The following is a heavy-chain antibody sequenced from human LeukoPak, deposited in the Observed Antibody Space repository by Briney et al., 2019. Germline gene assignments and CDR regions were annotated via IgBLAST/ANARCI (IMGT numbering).Heavy chain of an antibody. CDR3: ARGGDCGTTSCYYFDF. CDR1: GFTFSGYS. Sequence: GGSLRLSCAASGFTFSGYSMNWVRQAPGKGLEWISSVSTTGYYVYYADSVKGRFSISRDNAKNSLYLQMNSLRAEDTAVYYCARGGDCGTTSCYYFDFWGQGTRVTVSS. J-gene: IGHJ4*02. D-gene: IGHD2-2*01. V-gene: IGHV3-21*01. CDR2: VSTTGYYV.